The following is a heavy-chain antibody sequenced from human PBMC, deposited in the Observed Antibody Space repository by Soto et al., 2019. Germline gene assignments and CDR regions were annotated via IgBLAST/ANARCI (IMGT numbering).Heavy chain of an antibody. CDR1: EFTFTYAW. D-gene: IGHD3-16*02. V-gene: IGHV3-15*01. J-gene: IGHJ4*02. CDR2: IKSKTDGGTT. CDR3: TSLYYGH. Sequence: EVQLVESGGDLVKPGGSLRLSCAASEFTFTYAWMSWVRQAPGKGLEWVGRIKSKTDGGTTDYAAPVKGRFTISRDASQNTLYLQMNSLKTEDTAVYYCTSLYYGHWGQGTLVTVSS.